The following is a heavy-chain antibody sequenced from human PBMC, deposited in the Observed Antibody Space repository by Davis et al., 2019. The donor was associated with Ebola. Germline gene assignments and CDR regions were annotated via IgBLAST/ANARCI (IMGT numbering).Heavy chain of an antibody. J-gene: IGHJ4*02. Sequence: HTGGSLRLSCAASGFTFSSYWMHWVRQAPGKGLVWVSRINSDGSSTSYADSVKGRFTISRDNAKNTLYLQMSSLRADDTAIYYCARDLVYGGNAFFDYWGQGTPVSVSS. D-gene: IGHD4-23*01. CDR3: ARDLVYGGNAFFDY. CDR2: INSDGSST. CDR1: GFTFSSYW. V-gene: IGHV3-74*01.